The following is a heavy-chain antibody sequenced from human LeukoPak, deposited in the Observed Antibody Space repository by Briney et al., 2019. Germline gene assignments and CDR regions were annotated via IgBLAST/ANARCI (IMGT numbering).Heavy chain of an antibody. CDR2: IWYDGSNK. V-gene: IGHV3-33*01. CDR3: AGGNGRIDY. CDR1: GFTFSSYG. J-gene: IGHJ4*02. Sequence: GVSLRLSCAASGFTFSSYGMHWVRQAPGKGLEWVAVIWYDGSNKYYADSVKGRFTISRDNSKNTLYLQMNSLRAEDTAVYYCAGGNGRIDYWGQGTLVTVSS. D-gene: IGHD4-23*01.